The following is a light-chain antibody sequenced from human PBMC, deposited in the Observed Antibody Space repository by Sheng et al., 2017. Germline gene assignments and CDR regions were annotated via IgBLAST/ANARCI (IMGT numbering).Light chain of an antibody. CDR3: QQYFSTPLT. CDR1: QDITNS. V-gene: IGKV1-NL1*01. J-gene: IGKJ1*01. CDR2: GAS. Sequence: DIQMTQSPSSLSASVGDRVTITCRVSQDITNSLAWFQQKAGKAPNLLVFGASNLESGVPSRFSGSVSETDYTLTISSLQPEDFATYYCQQYFSTPLTFGQGTKVEIK.